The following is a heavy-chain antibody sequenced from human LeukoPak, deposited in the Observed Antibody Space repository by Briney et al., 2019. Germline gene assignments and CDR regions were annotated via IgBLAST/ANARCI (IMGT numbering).Heavy chain of an antibody. V-gene: IGHV3-23*01. J-gene: IGHJ6*02. Sequence: GGSLRLSCAASGFTFSSYAMSWVRQAPGKGLEWVSAISGSGGSTYYADSVKGRFTISRDNAKNSLYLQMNSLRAEDTALYYCAKGSSSAYYYYGMDVWGQGTTVTVSS. CDR3: AKGSSSAYYYYGMDV. CDR1: GFTFSSYA. CDR2: ISGSGGST. D-gene: IGHD6-6*01.